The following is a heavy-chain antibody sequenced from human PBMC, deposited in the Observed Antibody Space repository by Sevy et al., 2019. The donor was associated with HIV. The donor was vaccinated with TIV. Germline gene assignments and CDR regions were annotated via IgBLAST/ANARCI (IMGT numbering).Heavy chain of an antibody. CDR2: INSDGSST. CDR1: GFTFSSYW. CDR3: ASFYGADAFDI. J-gene: IGHJ3*02. V-gene: IGHV3-74*01. D-gene: IGHD4-17*01. Sequence: GGSLRLSCAASGFTFSSYWMHWIRQAPGKGLVWVSRINSDGSSTSYADSVKGRFTISRDNAKNTLYLQMNSLRAEDTAVYYCASFYGADAFDIWGQRTMVTVSS.